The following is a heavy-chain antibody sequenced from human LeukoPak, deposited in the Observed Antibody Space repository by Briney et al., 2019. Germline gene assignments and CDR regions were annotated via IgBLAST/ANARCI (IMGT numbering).Heavy chain of an antibody. CDR2: LYYTGTT. V-gene: IGHV4-39*01. Sequence: SETLSLTCTVSVGSISSSSYYWGWIRQPPGKGLEWIGSLYYTGTTYYNPSLKRRATISVDTYKNQFSLNLTSMTSADRAVYYCARSLTDYSSGWYFDWWGEETVVSVS. D-gene: IGHD6-19*01. CDR3: ARSLTDYSSGWYFDW. J-gene: IGHJ4*02. CDR1: VGSISSSSYY.